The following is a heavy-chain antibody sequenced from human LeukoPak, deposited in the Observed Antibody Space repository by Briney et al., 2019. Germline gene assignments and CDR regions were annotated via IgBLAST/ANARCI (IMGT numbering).Heavy chain of an antibody. Sequence: GGSLRLSCAASGFTFSDYYMSWIRQAPGKGLEWVSYISSSGSTIYYADSVKGRFTISRDNAKNSLYLQMNSLRAEDTAVYYCARDTRAPYYYYMDVWGKGTTVTVSS. V-gene: IGHV3-11*01. CDR1: GFTFSDYY. CDR3: ARDTRAPYYYYMDV. CDR2: ISSSGSTI. J-gene: IGHJ6*03. D-gene: IGHD1-26*01.